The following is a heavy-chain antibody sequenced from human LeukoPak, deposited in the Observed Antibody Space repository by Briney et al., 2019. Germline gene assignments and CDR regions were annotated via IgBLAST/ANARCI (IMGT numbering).Heavy chain of an antibody. J-gene: IGHJ3*02. D-gene: IGHD4-17*01. CDR1: GGTFSSYA. V-gene: IGHV1-69*06. CDR3: ARFSRETTVTLGAFDI. CDR2: ITPIFGTA. Sequence: ASVKVSCKASGGTFSSYAISWVRQAPGQGLEWMGGITPIFGTANYAQKFQGRVTITADKSTSTAYMELSSLRSEDTAVYYCARFSRETTVTLGAFDIWGQGTMVTVSS.